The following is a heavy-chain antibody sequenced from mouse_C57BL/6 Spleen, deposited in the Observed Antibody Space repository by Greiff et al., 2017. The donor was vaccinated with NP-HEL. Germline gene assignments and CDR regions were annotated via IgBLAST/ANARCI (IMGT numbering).Heavy chain of an antibody. CDR2: ISYDGSN. Sequence: EVKLQESGPGLVKPSQSLSLTCSVTGYSITSGYYWNWIRQFPGNKLEWMGYISYDGSNNYNPSLKNRISITRDTSKNQFFLKLNSVTTEDTATYYCATYYEGYFDVWGTGTTVTVSS. J-gene: IGHJ1*03. CDR3: ATYYEGYFDV. V-gene: IGHV3-6*01. D-gene: IGHD2-4*01. CDR1: GYSITSGYY.